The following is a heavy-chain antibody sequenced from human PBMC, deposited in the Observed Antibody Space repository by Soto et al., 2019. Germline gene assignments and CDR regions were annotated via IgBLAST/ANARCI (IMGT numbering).Heavy chain of an antibody. D-gene: IGHD3-3*01. J-gene: IGHJ4*02. V-gene: IGHV3-66*01. CDR1: GFTVSSNY. CDR2: IYSGGST. CDR3: ARARTYYDFWSERSYFED. Sequence: PGGSLRLSCAASGFTVSSNYMSWVRQAPGKGLEWVSVIYSGGSTYYADSEKGRFTISRDNSKNTLYLQMNSLRAEDTAVYYCARARTYYDFWSERSYFEDWGQGTLVTVSS.